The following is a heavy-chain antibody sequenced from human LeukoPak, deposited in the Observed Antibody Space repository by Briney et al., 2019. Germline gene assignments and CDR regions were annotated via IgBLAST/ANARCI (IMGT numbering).Heavy chain of an antibody. D-gene: IGHD2/OR15-2a*01. CDR1: GFTFSNYW. J-gene: IGHJ1*01. CDR3: AKFFLPHY. CDR2: IYGDGSTT. V-gene: IGHV3-74*01. Sequence: GGCLRLSCAASGFTFSNYWMHWVRQAPGKGLVWVSRIYGDGSTTNYADSVNGRFTISRDSAKNTLFLQMNSLRVEDTAVYYCAKFFLPHYWGQGTLVTVPS.